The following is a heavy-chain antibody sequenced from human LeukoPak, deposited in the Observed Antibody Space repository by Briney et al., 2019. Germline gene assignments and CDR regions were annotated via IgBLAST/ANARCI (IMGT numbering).Heavy chain of an antibody. CDR2: ISWNSGSI. CDR3: AKGSYGDSYLDY. CDR1: GFTFSSYA. D-gene: IGHD4-17*01. V-gene: IGHV3-9*01. Sequence: GGSLRLSCAASGFTFSSYAMSWVRQAPGKGLEWVSGISWNSGSIGYADSVKGRFTISRDNAKNSLYLQMDSLRAEDTALYYCAKGSYGDSYLDYWGQGTLVTVSS. J-gene: IGHJ4*02.